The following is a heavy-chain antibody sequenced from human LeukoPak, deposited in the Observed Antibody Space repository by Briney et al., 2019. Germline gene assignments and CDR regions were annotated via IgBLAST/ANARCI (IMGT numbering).Heavy chain of an antibody. CDR1: GGSISSYY. V-gene: IGHV4-59*12. Sequence: PSETLSLTCTVSGGSISSYYWSWIRQPPGKGLEWIGYIYYSGSTNYNPSLKSRVTISVDTSKNQFSLKLSSVTAADTAVYYCARVNVAAVDYWGQGTLVTVSS. CDR3: ARVNVAAVDY. D-gene: IGHD6-13*01. J-gene: IGHJ4*02. CDR2: IYYSGST.